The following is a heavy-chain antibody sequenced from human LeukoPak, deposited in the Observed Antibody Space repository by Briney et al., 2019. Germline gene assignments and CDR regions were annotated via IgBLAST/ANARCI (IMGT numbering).Heavy chain of an antibody. CDR3: ARESHYYDSSGPYYFDY. V-gene: IGHV3-66*01. J-gene: IGHJ4*02. D-gene: IGHD3-22*01. Sequence: GGSLRLSCAASGFTFSSYAMSWVRQAPGKGLEWVSVIYSGGSTYYADSVKGRFTISRDNSKNTLYLQMNSLRAEDTAVYYCARESHYYDSSGPYYFDYWGQGTLVTVSS. CDR2: IYSGGST. CDR1: GFTFSSYA.